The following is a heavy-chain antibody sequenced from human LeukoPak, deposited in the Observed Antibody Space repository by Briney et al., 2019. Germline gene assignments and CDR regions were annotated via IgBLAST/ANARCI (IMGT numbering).Heavy chain of an antibody. D-gene: IGHD3-22*01. CDR1: GFTFSSYA. CDR3: AKVRTYYYDSSGFDY. V-gene: IGHV3-23*01. CDR2: ISGSGGST. Sequence: GGSLRLSCAASGFTFSSYAMSWVRQAPGKGLEWVSAISGSGGSTYYADSVKGRFTISRDNSKNTLYLQMNSLRAEDTAVYYCAKVRTYYYDSSGFDYWGQGTLVTVSS. J-gene: IGHJ4*02.